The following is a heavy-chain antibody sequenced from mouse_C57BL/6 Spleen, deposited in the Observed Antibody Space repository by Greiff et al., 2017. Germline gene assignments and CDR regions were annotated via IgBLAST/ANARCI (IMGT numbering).Heavy chain of an antibody. Sequence: QVQLQQSGAELVKPGASVKLSCKASGYTFTSYWMQWVKQRPGQGLEWIGEIDPSDSYTNYNQKFKGKATLTVDTSSSTAYMQLSSLTSEDSAVYYCARGPHYGSSLYYYAMDYWGQGTSVTVSS. V-gene: IGHV1-50*01. CDR2: IDPSDSYT. J-gene: IGHJ4*01. CDR1: GYTFTSYW. D-gene: IGHD1-1*01. CDR3: ARGPHYGSSLYYYAMDY.